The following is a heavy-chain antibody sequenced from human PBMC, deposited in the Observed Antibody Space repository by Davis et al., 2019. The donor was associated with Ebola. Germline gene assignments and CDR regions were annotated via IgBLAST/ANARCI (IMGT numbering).Heavy chain of an antibody. V-gene: IGHV4-34*01. CDR2: INHSGST. J-gene: IGHJ6*02. CDR1: GGSFSGYY. D-gene: IGHD6-13*01. Sequence: MPGGSLRLSCAVYGGSFSGYYWSRIRQPPGKGLERIGEINHSGSTKYNPSLKSRVTISVDTSKNQFSLKLSSVTAADTAVYYCARRVAWQQLVLEGIYYYGMDVWGQGTTVTVSS. CDR3: ARRVAWQQLVLEGIYYYGMDV.